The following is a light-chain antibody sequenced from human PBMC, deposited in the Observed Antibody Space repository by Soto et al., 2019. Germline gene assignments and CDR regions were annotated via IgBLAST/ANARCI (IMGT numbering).Light chain of an antibody. CDR3: SSFTSTNTWV. CDR2: EVS. V-gene: IGLV2-14*01. Sequence: QSVLTQPASVSGSPGQSITISCTGTSSDVGSYNSVSWYQQHPGKAPKLMIYEVSNRPSGVSNRFSGSKSGNTASLTIFGLQADDEADYYCSSFTSTNTWVFGGGTKVTVL. CDR1: SSDVGSYNS. J-gene: IGLJ3*02.